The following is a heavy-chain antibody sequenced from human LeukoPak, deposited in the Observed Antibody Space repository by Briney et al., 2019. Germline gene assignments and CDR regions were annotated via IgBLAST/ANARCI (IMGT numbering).Heavy chain of an antibody. J-gene: IGHJ5*02. CDR3: ARTWAVKPQYYYDSSGYSPRANWFDP. D-gene: IGHD3-22*01. Sequence: GASVKVSCKASGYTFTGYYMHWVRQAPGQGLEWMGWINPNSGGTNYAQKFQGRVTMTRDTSISTAYMELSRLRSDDTAVYYCARTWAVKPQYYYDSSGYSPRANWFDPWGQGTLVTVSS. CDR2: INPNSGGT. V-gene: IGHV1-2*02. CDR1: GYTFTGYY.